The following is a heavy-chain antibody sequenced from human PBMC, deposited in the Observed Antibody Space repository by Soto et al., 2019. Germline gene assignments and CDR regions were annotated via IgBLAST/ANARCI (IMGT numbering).Heavy chain of an antibody. CDR3: AKGFIRDWGGDCTVDT. CDR1: GFTFSSYT. J-gene: IGHJ5*02. D-gene: IGHD2-21*02. V-gene: IGHV3-23*01. CDR2: ISATGGST. Sequence: EVQLLESGGGLVQPGGSLRLSCAASGFTFSSYTMSWVRQAPGKGLEWVSGISATGGSTYYADSVKGRFTFSRDNSKNTLYRQMNGLRAEDTAVYYCAKGFIRDWGGDCTVDTWGQGTLVTVSS.